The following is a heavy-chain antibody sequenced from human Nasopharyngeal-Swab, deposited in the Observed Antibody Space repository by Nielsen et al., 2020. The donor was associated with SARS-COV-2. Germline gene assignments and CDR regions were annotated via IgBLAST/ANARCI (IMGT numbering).Heavy chain of an antibody. V-gene: IGHV3-49*04. J-gene: IGHJ4*02. D-gene: IGHD2-15*01. CDR3: TRESCSGGNCYWGDYFDY. Sequence: GESLKISCAASGFTFGDHGMSWVRQAPGKGLEWLGFTRRNDFGGTTEYAASVKGSVTIPRDDSKSIAYMEINSLKTEDTAVYYCTRESCSGGNCYWGDYFDYWGQGTLVTVSS. CDR1: GFTFGDHG. CDR2: TRRNDFGGTT.